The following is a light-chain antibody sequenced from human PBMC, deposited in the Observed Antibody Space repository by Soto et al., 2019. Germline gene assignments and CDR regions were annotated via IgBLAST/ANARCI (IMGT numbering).Light chain of an antibody. Sequence: EIVLTQSPATLSLSPGERATLSCRASQSVDRYLVWYQQKPGQAPRLLIHDASNRATGIPARFSGSGSGTDFTLTISSLEPEDFAVYYCQQRKYWPPITFGQGTRLEI. CDR2: DAS. J-gene: IGKJ5*01. CDR3: QQRKYWPPIT. V-gene: IGKV3-11*01. CDR1: QSVDRY.